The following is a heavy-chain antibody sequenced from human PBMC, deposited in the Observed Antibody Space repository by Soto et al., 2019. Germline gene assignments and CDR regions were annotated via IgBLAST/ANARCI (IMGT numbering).Heavy chain of an antibody. CDR1: GYSFTTYW. D-gene: IGHD5-18*01. CDR3: ARTSMQSRGYSYGHGGMDV. J-gene: IGHJ6*02. Sequence: GESLKISCKGSGYSFTTYWIGWVRQMPGKGLEGMVIIYPGDSDTRYSPSLQGHVTISADKSISTAYLQWSSLKASDTAMYYCARTSMQSRGYSYGHGGMDVWGQGTTVTVSS. CDR2: IYPGDSDT. V-gene: IGHV5-51*01.